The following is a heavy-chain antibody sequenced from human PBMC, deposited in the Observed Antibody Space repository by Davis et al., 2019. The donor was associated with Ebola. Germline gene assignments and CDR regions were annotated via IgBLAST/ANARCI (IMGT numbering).Heavy chain of an antibody. V-gene: IGHV3-11*03. J-gene: IGHJ4*02. Sequence: DRFTISRDNAKNSLFLQMNSLRAEDTAVYYCARTLSLLDYWGQGTLVTVSS. CDR3: ARTLSLLDY.